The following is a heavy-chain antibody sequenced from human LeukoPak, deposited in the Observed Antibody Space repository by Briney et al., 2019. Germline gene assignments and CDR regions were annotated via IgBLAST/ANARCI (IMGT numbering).Heavy chain of an antibody. CDR3: AKDRTYGGNAQMGVDY. CDR1: GFTFSSYG. J-gene: IGHJ4*02. V-gene: IGHV3-30*18. D-gene: IGHD4-23*01. CDR2: ISYDGSNK. Sequence: GRSLRLSCAASGFTFSSYGMHWVRQAPGKGLEWVAVISYDGSNKYYADSVKGRFTISRDNSKNTLYLQMSSLRAEDTAVYYCAKDRTYGGNAQMGVDYWGEGTLVTVSS.